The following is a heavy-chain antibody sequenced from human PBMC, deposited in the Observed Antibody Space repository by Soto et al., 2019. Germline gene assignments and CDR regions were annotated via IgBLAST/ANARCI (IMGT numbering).Heavy chain of an antibody. J-gene: IGHJ4*02. V-gene: IGHV3-15*07. Sequence: PGGSLRLSCAASGFTFSNAWMNWVRQAPGKGLEWVGRIKSKTDGGTTDYAAPVKGRFTISRDDSKNTLYLQMNSLKTEDTAVYYCTTGPRPAVAGRRGYWGQGTLVTVS. D-gene: IGHD6-19*01. CDR1: GFTFSNAW. CDR3: TTGPRPAVAGRRGY. CDR2: IKSKTDGGTT.